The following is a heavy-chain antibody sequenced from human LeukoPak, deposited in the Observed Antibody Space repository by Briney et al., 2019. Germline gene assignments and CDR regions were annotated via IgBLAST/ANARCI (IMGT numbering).Heavy chain of an antibody. J-gene: IGHJ2*01. Sequence: EASVKVSCKASGGTFSSYAISWVRQAPGQGLEWMGGIIPIFGTANYAQKFQGRVTITTDESTSTAYMELSSLRSEDTAVYYCARYSNSRWYFDLWGRGTLVTVSS. CDR1: GGTFSSYA. V-gene: IGHV1-69*05. CDR2: IIPIFGTA. CDR3: ARYSNSRWYFDL. D-gene: IGHD4-11*01.